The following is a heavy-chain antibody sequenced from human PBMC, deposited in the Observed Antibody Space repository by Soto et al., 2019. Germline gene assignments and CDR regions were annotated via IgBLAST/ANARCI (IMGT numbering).Heavy chain of an antibody. CDR3: AREGGKQCLVRSGYYGRDG. Sequence: ASVKVSCKASGYTFTSYYMHWVRRAPGQGLEWMGIINPSGGSTSYAQKFQGRVTMTRDTSTSTVYMELSSLRSEDTAVYYCAREGGKQCLVRSGYYGRDGWRRGTTVTVS. V-gene: IGHV1-46*01. J-gene: IGHJ6*02. D-gene: IGHD6-19*01. CDR2: INPSGGST. CDR1: GYTFTSYY.